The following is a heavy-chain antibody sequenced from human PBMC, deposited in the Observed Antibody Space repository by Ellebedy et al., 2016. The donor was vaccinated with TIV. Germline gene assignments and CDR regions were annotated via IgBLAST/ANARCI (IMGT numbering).Heavy chain of an antibody. J-gene: IGHJ6*02. CDR1: EYDFTSYW. CDR2: IYPGDSES. CDR3: ARSPPKLGQYYYNGMDV. D-gene: IGHD3-16*01. Sequence: GESLKISXKGSEYDFTSYWIAWVRQMPGKGLEWMGIIYPGDSESRYSPSFQGHVTISADKSVTTAYLQWNSLKASDTAVYYCARSPPKLGQYYYNGMDVWGQGTTVTVSS. V-gene: IGHV5-51*01.